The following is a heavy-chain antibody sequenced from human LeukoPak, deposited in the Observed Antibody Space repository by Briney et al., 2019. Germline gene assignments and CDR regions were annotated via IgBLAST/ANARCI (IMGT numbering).Heavy chain of an antibody. Sequence: GASVKVSCKASGYTFTSYYMQWVRQAPGQGLEWMGIINPSGGSTSYAQKFQGRVTMTRDMSTSTVYMELSSLRSEDTAVYYCARDLGGSYSSSGIGGGNERWFDPWGQGTLVTVSS. D-gene: IGHD6-6*01. CDR2: INPSGGST. V-gene: IGHV1-46*01. J-gene: IGHJ5*02. CDR1: GYTFTSYY. CDR3: ARDLGGSYSSSGIGGGNERWFDP.